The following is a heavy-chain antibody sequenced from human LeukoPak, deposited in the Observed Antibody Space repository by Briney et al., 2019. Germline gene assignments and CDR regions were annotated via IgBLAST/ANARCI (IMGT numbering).Heavy chain of an antibody. J-gene: IGHJ6*03. CDR3: ARWIRRDWSSGYYYYYYYMDV. CDR1: GGTFSSYG. V-gene: IGHV1-18*01. D-gene: IGHD3/OR15-3a*01. Sequence: ASVKVSCKASGGTFSSYGISWVRQAPGQGLEWMGWISAYNGNTNYAQKLQGRVTMTTDTSTSTAYMELRSLRSDDTAVYYCARWIRRDWSSGYYYYYYYMDVWGKGTTVTVSS. CDR2: ISAYNGNT.